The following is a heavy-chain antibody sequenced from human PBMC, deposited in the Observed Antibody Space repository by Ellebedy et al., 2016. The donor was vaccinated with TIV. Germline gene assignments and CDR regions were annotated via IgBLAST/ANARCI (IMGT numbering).Heavy chain of an antibody. Sequence: SETLSLTCAVYGGSFSGYYWSWIRQPPGKGLEWIGSIYYSGSTYYNPSLKSRVTISVDTSKNQFSLKLSSVTAADTAVYYCARHMSHYDFWSGYSPREVDYYYGMDVWGQGTTVTVSS. CDR1: GGSFSGYY. J-gene: IGHJ6*02. CDR3: ARHMSHYDFWSGYSPREVDYYYGMDV. D-gene: IGHD3-3*01. V-gene: IGHV4-59*08. CDR2: IYYSGST.